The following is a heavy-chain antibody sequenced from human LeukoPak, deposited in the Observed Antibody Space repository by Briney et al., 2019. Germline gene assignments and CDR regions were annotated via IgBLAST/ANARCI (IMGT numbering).Heavy chain of an antibody. CDR1: GGSISSGSYY. D-gene: IGHD4-11*01. V-gene: IGHV4-61*02. Sequence: SETLSLTCTVSGGSISSGSYYWSWIRQPAGKGLEWIGRIYTSGSTNYNPSLKSRVTISVDTSKNQFSLKLSSVTAADTAVYYCASYIDYTGTGHYWGQGTLVTVSS. J-gene: IGHJ4*02. CDR2: IYTSGST. CDR3: ASYIDYTGTGHY.